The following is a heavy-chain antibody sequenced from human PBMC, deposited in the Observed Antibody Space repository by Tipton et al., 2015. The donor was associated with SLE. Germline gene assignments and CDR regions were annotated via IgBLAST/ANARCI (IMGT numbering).Heavy chain of an antibody. J-gene: IGHJ4*02. CDR3: AREDCSGAPCLGDH. Sequence: GSLRLSCAASGFTFRSYWMQWVRQTPGKGLVWVTGINSDGRSISYGDSVKGRFTMSRDNAKNTVYLQMNSLRGEDTAVYYCAREDCSGAPCLGDHWGQGTLVTVSS. CDR2: INSDGRSI. V-gene: IGHV3-74*01. CDR1: GFTFRSYW. D-gene: IGHD2-15*01.